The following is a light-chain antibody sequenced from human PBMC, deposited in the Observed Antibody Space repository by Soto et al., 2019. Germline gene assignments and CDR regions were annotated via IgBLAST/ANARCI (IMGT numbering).Light chain of an antibody. J-gene: IGKJ2*01. CDR3: QQYGSSPNT. CDR2: GAS. V-gene: IGKV3-20*01. CDR1: QSVSSSY. Sequence: EIVLTQSPGTLSLSPGERATLSCRASQSVSSSYLAWYQQKPGQAPRLLIYGASSRATGIPDRFSGSGSGTAFTLSIRRPEAEDLAVCYHQQYGSSPNTFGQGTKLEIK.